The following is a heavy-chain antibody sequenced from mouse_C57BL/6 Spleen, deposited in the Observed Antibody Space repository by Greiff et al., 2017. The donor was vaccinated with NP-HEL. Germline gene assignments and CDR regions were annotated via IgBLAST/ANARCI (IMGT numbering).Heavy chain of an antibody. J-gene: IGHJ2*01. CDR3: ARGLITTVFDY. Sequence: QVQLKQPGAELVRPGSSVKLSCKASGYTFTSYWMHWVKQRPIQGLEWIGNIDPSDSETHYNQKFKDKATLTVDKSSSTAYMQLSSLTSEDSAVYYCARGLITTVFDYWGQGTTLTVSS. D-gene: IGHD1-1*01. CDR1: GYTFTSYW. CDR2: IDPSDSET. V-gene: IGHV1-52*01.